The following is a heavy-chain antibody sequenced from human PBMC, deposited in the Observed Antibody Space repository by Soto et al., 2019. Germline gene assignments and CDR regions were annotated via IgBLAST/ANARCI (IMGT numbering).Heavy chain of an antibody. J-gene: IGHJ4*02. D-gene: IGHD3-10*01. CDR1: GGSISSGGYY. Sequence: SETLSLTCTVSGGSISSGGYYWSWIRQHPGKGLEWIGYIYYSGSTYYNPSLKSRVTISVDTSKNQFSLKLSSVTAAYTAVYYCARVDGPMVRGGPRSFDHWGQGIPVTVS. V-gene: IGHV4-31*03. CDR2: IYYSGST. CDR3: ARVDGPMVRGGPRSFDH.